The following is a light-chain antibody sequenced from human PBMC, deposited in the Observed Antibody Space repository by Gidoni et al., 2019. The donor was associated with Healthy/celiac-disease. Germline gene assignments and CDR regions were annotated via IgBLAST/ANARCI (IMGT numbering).Light chain of an antibody. CDR1: SSNIWAGYD. Sequence: QSVLTQPPSVSGAPAQRVTISCTGSSSNIWAGYDVHWYQQLPGTAPKLLIYGNSNRPSGVPDLFSGSKSGTSASLAITGLQAEDEADYYCQSYDSSLSGYVFGGGTKLTVL. CDR2: GNS. V-gene: IGLV1-40*01. J-gene: IGLJ2*01. CDR3: QSYDSSLSGYV.